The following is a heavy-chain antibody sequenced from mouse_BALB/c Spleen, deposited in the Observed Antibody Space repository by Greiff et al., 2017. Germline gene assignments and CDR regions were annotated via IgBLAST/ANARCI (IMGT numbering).Heavy chain of an antibody. CDR3: ASHGNYWFAY. J-gene: IGHJ3*01. CDR1: GFAFSSYD. V-gene: IGHV5-12-1*01. CDR2: ISSGGGST. D-gene: IGHD2-1*01. Sequence: EVMLVESGGGLVKPGGSLKLSCAASGFAFSSYDMSWVRQTPEKRLEWVAYISSGGGSTYYPDTVKGRFTISRDNAKNTLYLQMSSLKSEDTAMYYCASHGNYWFAYWGQGTLVTVSA.